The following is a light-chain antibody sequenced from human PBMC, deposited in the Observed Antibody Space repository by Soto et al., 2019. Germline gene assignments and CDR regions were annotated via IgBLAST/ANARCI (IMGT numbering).Light chain of an antibody. J-gene: IGKJ4*01. CDR2: GAS. CDR3: QQYGSSPLT. V-gene: IGKV3-20*01. CDR1: QSVSSSY. Sequence: EIVLTQSPGTLSLSPGERATLSCRASQSVSSSYLAWYQQKPGQAPRLLIYGASSRATGIPDRFSGSGSGTDFTLTISRLEPEDFEVYYCQQYGSSPLTLGAGPNVQVK.